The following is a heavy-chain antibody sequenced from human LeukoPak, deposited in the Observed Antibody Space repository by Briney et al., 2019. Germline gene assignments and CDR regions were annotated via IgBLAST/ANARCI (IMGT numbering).Heavy chain of an antibody. Sequence: GGSLRLSCAASGFTFSSFEMSWVRQAPGEGLEWVSAISGSGSSKYYADSVKGRFTISRDNSRNSLSLQMNSQRAEDTAVYYCAKDTNDFWSGYYEYYFDYWGQGTLVTVSS. CDR1: GFTFSSFE. D-gene: IGHD3-3*01. CDR2: ISGSGSSK. J-gene: IGHJ4*02. CDR3: AKDTNDFWSGYYEYYFDY. V-gene: IGHV3-23*01.